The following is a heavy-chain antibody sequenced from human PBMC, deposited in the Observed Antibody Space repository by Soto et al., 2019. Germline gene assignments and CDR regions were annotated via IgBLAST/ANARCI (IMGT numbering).Heavy chain of an antibody. Sequence: PGGSLRLSCAASGFTFDDYAMHWVRQAPGKGLEWVSGISWNSGSIGYADSVKGRFTISRDNAKNSLYLQMNSLRAEDTALYYCAKEGRDLDRLRWFGPWGQATLVTVSS. CDR1: GFTFDDYA. CDR2: ISWNSGSI. CDR3: AKEGRDLDRLRWFGP. D-gene: IGHD3-9*01. V-gene: IGHV3-9*01. J-gene: IGHJ5*02.